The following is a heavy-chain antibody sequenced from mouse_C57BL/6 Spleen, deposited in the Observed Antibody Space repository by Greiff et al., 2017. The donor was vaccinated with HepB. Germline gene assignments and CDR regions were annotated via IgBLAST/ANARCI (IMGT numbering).Heavy chain of an antibody. CDR1: GYTFTSYW. V-gene: IGHV1-64*01. CDR2: IHPNSGST. Sequence: QVQLQQPGAELVKPGASVKLSCKASGYTFTSYWMQWVKQRPGQGLEWIGMIHPNSGSTNYNEKFKSKATLTVDKSSSTAYMQLSSLTSEDSAVYYCARSYDGYYGGFAYWGQGTLVTVSA. J-gene: IGHJ3*01. D-gene: IGHD2-3*01. CDR3: ARSYDGYYGGFAY.